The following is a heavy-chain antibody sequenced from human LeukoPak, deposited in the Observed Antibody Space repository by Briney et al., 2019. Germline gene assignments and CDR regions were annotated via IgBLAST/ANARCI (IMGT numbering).Heavy chain of an antibody. J-gene: IGHJ3*02. D-gene: IGHD3-16*01. CDR2: IYSGGST. CDR1: GFTVSSKY. V-gene: IGHV3-53*04. CDR3: AGGDDAFDI. Sequence: HPGGSLRLSCAASGFTVSSKYMSWVRQAPGKGLEWVSVIYSGGSTFYADSVKGRFTISRHNSQSTLYLQMNSLRVEDTAVYYCAGGDDAFDIWGQGTMVTVSS.